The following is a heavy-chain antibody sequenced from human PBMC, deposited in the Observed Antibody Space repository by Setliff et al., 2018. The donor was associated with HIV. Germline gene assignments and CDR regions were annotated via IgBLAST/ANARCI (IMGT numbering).Heavy chain of an antibody. CDR3: AAIVGDTTAWDI. CDR2: VDPEDGET. V-gene: IGHV1-69-2*01. D-gene: IGHD2-21*01. CDR1: GYTFTDYY. J-gene: IGHJ3*02. Sequence: ASVKVSCKASGYTFTDYYIYWVQQAPGKGLEWMGRVDPEDGETIYAEKFQGRVTITADTSTDTAYMQLSSLRSEDTAVYYCAAIVGDTTAWDIWGQGTMVTVSS.